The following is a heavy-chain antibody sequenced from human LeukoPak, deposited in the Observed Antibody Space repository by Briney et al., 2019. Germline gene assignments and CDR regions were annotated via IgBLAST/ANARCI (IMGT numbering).Heavy chain of an antibody. Sequence: GGSLRLSCAASGFTFSGSAMHWVRQASGKGLEWVGRIRTKANTYATLYAASVKGRFTISRDDSEGTSFLQMNSLTAEDTPVYYCASEWSYWGQGTLVTVSS. D-gene: IGHD3-3*01. CDR3: ASEWSY. CDR1: GFTFSGSA. CDR2: IRTKANTYAT. J-gene: IGHJ4*02. V-gene: IGHV3-73*01.